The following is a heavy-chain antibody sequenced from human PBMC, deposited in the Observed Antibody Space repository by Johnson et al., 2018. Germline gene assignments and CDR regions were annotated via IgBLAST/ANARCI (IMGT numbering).Heavy chain of an antibody. Sequence: QVQLQESGPGLVKPSETLSLTCTVSGGSISPFYWSWIRQPPGKGLEWIGYIFYSGSTNYNPSLKRRVTVSVDTSENQFSLKLSSVTAADTAVYYGAREALDYSTSFGYYYYMDVWGKGTTVTVS. CDR3: AREALDYSTSFGYYYYMDV. V-gene: IGHV4-59*01. J-gene: IGHJ6*03. CDR1: GGSISPFY. CDR2: IFYSGST. D-gene: IGHD6-6*01.